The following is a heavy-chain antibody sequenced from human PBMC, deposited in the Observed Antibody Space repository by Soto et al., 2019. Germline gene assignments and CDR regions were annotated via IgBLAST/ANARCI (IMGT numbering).Heavy chain of an antibody. D-gene: IGHD2-8*01. J-gene: IGHJ1*01. Sequence: GGFLRLSCEATGFTFSSHEMNWIRQTPGKRLEWIAKISGSGSTINYADSVKGRFTISRDNVQRTLHLQMDSLRVEDTGVYYCARGGVYWGRGTLVTVSS. CDR3: ARGGVY. CDR2: ISGSGSTI. CDR1: GFTFSSHE. V-gene: IGHV3-48*03.